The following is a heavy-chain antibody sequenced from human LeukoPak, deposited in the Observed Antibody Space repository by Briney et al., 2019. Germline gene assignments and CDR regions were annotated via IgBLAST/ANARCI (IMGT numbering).Heavy chain of an antibody. Sequence: PGGSLRLSCAASGFTLSSYWMSWVRQAPGKGLEWVANVNRDGSDKNYVDSVKGRFTISRDNAKNSLYLQMNSLRAEDTAVYYCARPTTISPDHYYMDVWGKGTTVTVSS. CDR1: GFTLSSYW. J-gene: IGHJ6*03. V-gene: IGHV3-7*01. CDR3: ARPTTISPDHYYMDV. CDR2: VNRDGSDK. D-gene: IGHD3-3*01.